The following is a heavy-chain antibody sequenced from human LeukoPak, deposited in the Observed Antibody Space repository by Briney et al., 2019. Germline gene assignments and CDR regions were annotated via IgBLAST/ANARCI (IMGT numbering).Heavy chain of an antibody. CDR1: GFTFSNAW. J-gene: IGHJ4*02. CDR2: ITGSSGDI. D-gene: IGHD3-10*01. Sequence: GGSLRLSCVASGFTFSNAWMSWVRQAPGKGLEWVSFITGSSGDILYADSVKGRFTVSRDNAKNTLYLQMDSLTAEDTAVYFCARVAGHYFDYWGQGSLVTVSS. V-gene: IGHV3-11*06. CDR3: ARVAGHYFDY.